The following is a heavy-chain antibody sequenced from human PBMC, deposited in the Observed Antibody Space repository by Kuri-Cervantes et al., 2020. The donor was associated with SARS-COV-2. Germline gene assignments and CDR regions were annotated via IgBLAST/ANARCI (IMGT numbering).Heavy chain of an antibody. V-gene: IGHV3-30-3*01. CDR3: ARDYSSGWSKRDYYYYMDV. CDR2: ISYDGSNK. CDR1: GFTVSSYA. Sequence: GGSLRLSCAASGFTVSSYAMHWVRQAPGKGLEWVADISYDGSNKYYADSVKGRFTISRDNSKNTLYLQMNSLRAEDTAVYYCARDYSSGWSKRDYYYYMDVWGKGTTVTVSS. D-gene: IGHD6-19*01. J-gene: IGHJ6*03.